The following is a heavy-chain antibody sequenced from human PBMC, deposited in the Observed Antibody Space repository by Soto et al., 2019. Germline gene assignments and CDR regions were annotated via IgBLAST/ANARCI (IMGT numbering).Heavy chain of an antibody. D-gene: IGHD1-26*01. CDR2: IGYDGSKK. CDR3: ARDGSSTHLDYGLDV. CDR1: GFSFNYYG. V-gene: IGHV3-33*01. Sequence: QVELVESGGGVVPPGRSLTLSCEASGFSFNYYGMHLVRQAPGKGLAWVAVIGYDGSKKYYVDSVQGRFIVSRDNSRNTVYLQMNSLRADDTAVYYCARDGSSTHLDYGLDVWGQGTMVTVSS. J-gene: IGHJ6*02.